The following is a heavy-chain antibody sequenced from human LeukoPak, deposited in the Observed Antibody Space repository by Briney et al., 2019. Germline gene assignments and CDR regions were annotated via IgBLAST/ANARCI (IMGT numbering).Heavy chain of an antibody. CDR3: AKDLGYLGYCSSTSCYGTNWFDP. J-gene: IGHJ5*02. CDR1: GFTFSSYA. CDR2: ISGSGGST. D-gene: IGHD2-2*01. V-gene: IGHV3-23*01. Sequence: GGSLRLSCAASGFTFSSYAMSWVRQAPGKGLEWVSAISGSGGSTYYADSVKGRFTISRDNSKNTLYLQMNSLRAEDTAVYYCAKDLGYLGYCSSTSCYGTNWFDPWGQGTLVTVSS.